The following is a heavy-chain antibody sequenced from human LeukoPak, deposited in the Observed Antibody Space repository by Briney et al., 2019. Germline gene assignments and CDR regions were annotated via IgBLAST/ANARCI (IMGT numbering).Heavy chain of an antibody. J-gene: IGHJ4*02. CDR1: GGTFSSYA. Sequence: SVKVSCKASGGTFSSYAISWVRQAPGQGLEWMGGIIPIFGTANYAQKFQGRVTITADESMSTAYMELSSLRSEDTAVYYCATGPTRDGYNDYWGQGTLVTVSS. CDR3: ATGPTRDGYNDY. D-gene: IGHD5-24*01. V-gene: IGHV1-69*13. CDR2: IIPIFGTA.